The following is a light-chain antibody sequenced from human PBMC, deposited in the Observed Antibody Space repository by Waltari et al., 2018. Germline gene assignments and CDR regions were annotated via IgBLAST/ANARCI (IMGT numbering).Light chain of an antibody. V-gene: IGKV1-9*01. CDR3: QQLDTYPPWT. CDR2: AAS. J-gene: IGKJ1*01. CDR1: QGISNS. Sequence: DIQLTQAPYFLSASVGDRVTVTCRASQGISNSLAWYQQKPGRAPKLLIYAASTLQSGVPSRFSGSGSGTAFALTISSLQPEDFATYYCQQLDTYPPWTFGQGTKVELK.